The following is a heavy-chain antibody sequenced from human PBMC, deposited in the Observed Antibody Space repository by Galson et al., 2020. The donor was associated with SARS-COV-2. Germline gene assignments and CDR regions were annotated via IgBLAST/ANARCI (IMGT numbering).Heavy chain of an antibody. V-gene: IGHV3-23*01. CDR3: AKDSQLRYFDWLLGKNWFDP. Sequence: GGSLRLSCAASGFTFSSYAMSWVRQAPGKGLEWVSAISGSGGSTYYADSVKGRFTISRDNSKNTLYLQMNSLRAEDTAVYYCAKDSQLRYFDWLLGKNWFDPWGQGTLVTVSS. CDR1: GFTFSSYA. J-gene: IGHJ5*02. D-gene: IGHD3-9*01. CDR2: ISGSGGST.